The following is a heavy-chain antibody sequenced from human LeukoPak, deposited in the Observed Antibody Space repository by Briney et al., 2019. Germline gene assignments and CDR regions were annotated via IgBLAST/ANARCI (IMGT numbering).Heavy chain of an antibody. V-gene: IGHV1-18*01. D-gene: IGHD3-22*01. CDR1: GYTFTSYG. CDR3: ARCRRTPTYYYDSSGYGYDY. J-gene: IGHJ4*02. CDR2: ISANDGNT. Sequence: ASVKVSCKASGYTFTSYGISWVRQAPGQGLEWMGWISANDGNTDYPQKLQGRVTMTTDTSTSTAYMELRSLRSDDTAVYYCARCRRTPTYYYDSSGYGYDYWGQGTLVTVSS.